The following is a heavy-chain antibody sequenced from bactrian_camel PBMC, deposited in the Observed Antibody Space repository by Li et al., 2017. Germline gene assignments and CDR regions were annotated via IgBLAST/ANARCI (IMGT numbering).Heavy chain of an antibody. J-gene: IGHJ4*01. V-gene: IGHV3S1*01. Sequence: QVQLVESGGGLVQPGGSLRLSCAASGFAFSSRWMYWVRQAPGKGLEWVSGINQNGGATVYADSVKGRFTTSEDSLKNTVDLQMTSLNFDDSAMYYCALVQPLLGGRPSVVPVRQDAVRNWGQGTQVTVS. D-gene: IGHD1*01. CDR1: GFAFSSRW. CDR2: INQNGGAT. CDR3: ALVQPLLGGRPSVVPVRQDAVRN.